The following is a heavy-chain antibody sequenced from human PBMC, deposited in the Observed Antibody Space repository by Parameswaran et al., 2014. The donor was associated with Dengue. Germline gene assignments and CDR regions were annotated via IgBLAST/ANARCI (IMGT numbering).Heavy chain of an antibody. J-gene: IGHJ1*01. CDR3: ARDRKVLNREWLSYFQH. CDR2: INPNSGGT. V-gene: IGHV1-2*02. D-gene: IGHD6-19*01. Sequence: WVRQAPGQGLEWMGWINPNSGGTNYAQKFQGRVTMTRDTSISTAYMELSRLRSDDTAVYYCARDRKVLNREWLSYFQHWGQGTLVTVSS.